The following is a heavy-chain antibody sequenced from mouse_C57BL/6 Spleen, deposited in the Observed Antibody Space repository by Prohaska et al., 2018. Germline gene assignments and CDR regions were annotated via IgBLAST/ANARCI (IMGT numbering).Heavy chain of an antibody. V-gene: IGHV1-26*01. CDR3: ARSGGYSFAY. Sequence: HGKSLEWIGDINPNNGGTSYNQKFKGKATLTVDKSSSTAYMELRSLTSEDSAVYYCARSGGYSFAYWGQGTLVTVSA. CDR2: INPNNGGT. J-gene: IGHJ3*01. D-gene: IGHD2-3*01.